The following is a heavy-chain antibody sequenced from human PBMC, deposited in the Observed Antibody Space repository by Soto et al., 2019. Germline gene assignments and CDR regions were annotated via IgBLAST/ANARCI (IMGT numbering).Heavy chain of an antibody. CDR3: ARGGNSGYVW. J-gene: IGHJ4*02. Sequence: ESLSLTCAVYVGSFRGYYWSWIRQPPGKGLEWIGEINHSGNTKSNPSLKSRVTISVDTSKNHFSLKLSSVTAADTAVYYCARGGNSGYVWWGQGALVTVSS. CDR1: VGSFRGYY. D-gene: IGHD5-12*01. V-gene: IGHV4-34*01. CDR2: INHSGNT.